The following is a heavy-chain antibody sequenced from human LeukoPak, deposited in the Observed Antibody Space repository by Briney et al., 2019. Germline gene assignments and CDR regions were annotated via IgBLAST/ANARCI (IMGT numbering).Heavy chain of an antibody. J-gene: IGHJ6*02. Sequence: GASVKVSCKASGYTFTSYGISWVRPAPGQGLEWMGWFSAYNGNTNYAQKLQGRVTMTTDTSTSTAYMELRSLRSDDTAVYYCARVMTQQWLVSYYGMDVWGQGTTVTVSS. CDR2: FSAYNGNT. D-gene: IGHD6-19*01. CDR1: GYTFTSYG. V-gene: IGHV1-18*01. CDR3: ARVMTQQWLVSYYGMDV.